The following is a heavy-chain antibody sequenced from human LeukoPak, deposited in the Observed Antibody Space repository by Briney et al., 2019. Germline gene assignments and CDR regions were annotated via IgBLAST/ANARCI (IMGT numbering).Heavy chain of an antibody. D-gene: IGHD5-18*01. J-gene: IGHJ2*01. CDR2: VSAGHHA. CDR3: VREARGYHYTYFDY. Sequence: GGSLRLSCTASGFTLGGHDMHWVRQTTGDGLKWVAAVSAGHHAFYAGSVKGRFTVSREDAKNSLYLQMNSLRAGDTAVYYCVREARGYHYTYFDYWGRGTLVTVSS. V-gene: IGHV3-13*01. CDR1: GFTLGGHD.